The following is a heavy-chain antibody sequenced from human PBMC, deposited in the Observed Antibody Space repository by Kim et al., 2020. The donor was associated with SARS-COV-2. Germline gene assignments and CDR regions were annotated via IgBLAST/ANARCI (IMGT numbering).Heavy chain of an antibody. V-gene: IGHV3-15*01. CDR2: IKNKTDGGTT. Sequence: GGSLRLSCAASGFTFSNDWMRWVRQAPGKGLEWVGRIKNKTDGGTTDYAVTVKGRFTISRDDSKNTLYMQMNSLKTEDTAGYYCTTDRGSSGGIDWGQGTLVTVSS. D-gene: IGHD6-19*01. CDR1: GFTFSNDW. J-gene: IGHJ4*02. CDR3: TTDRGSSGGID.